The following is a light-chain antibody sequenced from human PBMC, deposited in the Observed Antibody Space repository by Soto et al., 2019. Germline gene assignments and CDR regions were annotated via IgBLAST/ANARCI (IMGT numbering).Light chain of an antibody. CDR3: QQYGSSPPYT. J-gene: IGKJ2*01. V-gene: IGKV3-20*01. CDR1: QSVSSSY. Sequence: EIVLTQSPGTLSLSPGERATLSCRASQSVSSSYLAWYQHKPGQAPRLLIYGASSRATGIPDRFSGSGSGTDFTLTISRLEHEDFVVYYCQQYGSSPPYTFGQGTKLEIK. CDR2: GAS.